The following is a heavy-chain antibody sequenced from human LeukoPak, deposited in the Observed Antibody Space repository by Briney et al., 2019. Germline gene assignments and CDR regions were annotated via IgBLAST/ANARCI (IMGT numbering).Heavy chain of an antibody. CDR3: ARDVPFSL. CDR2: IYYSGST. CDR1: GGSISSYY. J-gene: IGHJ4*02. Sequence: SETLSLTCTVSGGSISSYYWSWIRQPPGKGLEWVGYIYYSGSTNYSPSLKSRVTVSVDMSKNQFSLRLTSVTAADTALYYCARDVPFSLWGQGTLVTVSS. V-gene: IGHV4-59*01.